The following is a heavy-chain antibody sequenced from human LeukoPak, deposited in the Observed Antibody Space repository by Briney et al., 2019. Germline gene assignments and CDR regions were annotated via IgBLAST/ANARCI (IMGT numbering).Heavy chain of an antibody. CDR2: INHSGST. D-gene: IGHD3-9*01. V-gene: IGHV4-34*01. J-gene: IGHJ4*02. CDR3: ARGGGVLRYFDAPYYFDY. CDR1: GGSFSGYY. Sequence: SETLSLTCAVYGGSFSGYYWSWIRQPPGKGLEWIGEINHSGSTNYNPSLKSRVTISVDTSKNQFSLKLSSVTAASTAVYYCARGGGVLRYFDAPYYFDYWGQGTLVTVSS.